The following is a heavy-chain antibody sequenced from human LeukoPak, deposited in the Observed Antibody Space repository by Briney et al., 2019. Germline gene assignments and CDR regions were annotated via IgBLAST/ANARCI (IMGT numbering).Heavy chain of an antibody. V-gene: IGHV1-2*02. CDR3: AKGPTYYDSSGYRLEY. CDR2: INPSNGGT. CDR1: GYAFSGYY. Sequence: ASVKVSCKASGYAFSGYYMHWVRQAPGQGLEWMGWINPSNGGTNYAQDFQGRVSMTRDTSISTAYMEFGRLTSDGTAVYYCAKGPTYYDSSGYRLEYWGQGTLVTVSS. D-gene: IGHD3-22*01. J-gene: IGHJ4*02.